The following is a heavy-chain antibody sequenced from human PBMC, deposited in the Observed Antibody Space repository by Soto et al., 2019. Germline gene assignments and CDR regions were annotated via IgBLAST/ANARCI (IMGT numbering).Heavy chain of an antibody. CDR1: GLTFSRYR. V-gene: IGHV3-74*01. D-gene: IGHD6-13*01. J-gene: IGHJ4*02. CDR2: ITNDGSVT. CDR3: VAAPAGAC. Sequence: GGPLRLSCAASGLTFSRYRMHWARQAPGKGLAWVSRITNDGSVTNYADSVKGRFTISRDNAKSTLYLQMSSLRAEDTAVYFRVAAPAGACRGQATRVTVSS.